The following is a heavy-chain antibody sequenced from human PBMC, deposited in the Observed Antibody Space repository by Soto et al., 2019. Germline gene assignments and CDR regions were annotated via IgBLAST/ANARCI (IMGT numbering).Heavy chain of an antibody. CDR2: IYYSGST. CDR3: ARAPSKLEDWFDP. CDR1: GGSISSGDYY. V-gene: IGHV4-31*03. D-gene: IGHD6-13*01. Sequence: PSETLSLTCTVSGGSISSGDYYWSWIRQHPGKGLEWIGYIYYSGSTYYNPSLKSRVTISVDTSKNQFSLKLTSVTAADTAVYYCARAPSKLEDWFDPWGQGTLVTVSS. J-gene: IGHJ5*02.